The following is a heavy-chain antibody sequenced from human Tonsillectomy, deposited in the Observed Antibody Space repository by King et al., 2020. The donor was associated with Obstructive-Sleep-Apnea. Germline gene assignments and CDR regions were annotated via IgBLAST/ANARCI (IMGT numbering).Heavy chain of an antibody. D-gene: IGHD1-26*01. CDR2: ISSSSSYI. CDR1: GFTFSSYS. CDR3: ASGIVGATDYFDY. J-gene: IGHJ4*02. Sequence: QLVQSGGGLVKPGGSLRLSCAASGFTFSSYSMNWVRQAPGKGLEWVSSISSSSSYIYYADSVKGRFTISRDNAKNSLYLQMNSLRAEDTAVYYCASGIVGATDYFDYCGQGTLVTVSS. V-gene: IGHV3-21*01.